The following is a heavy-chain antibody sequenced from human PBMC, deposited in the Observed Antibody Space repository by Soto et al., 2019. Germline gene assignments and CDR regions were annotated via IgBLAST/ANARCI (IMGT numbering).Heavy chain of an antibody. J-gene: IGHJ3*02. D-gene: IGHD1-1*01. CDR1: GFTFSSYG. CDR3: ARARGSWNHAFDI. CDR2: IWYDGSNK. V-gene: IGHV3-33*01. Sequence: QVQLVESGGGVVQPGRSLRLSCAAPGFTFSSYGMHWVRQAPGKGLEWVAVIWYDGSNKYYADSVKGRFTISRDNSKNPLYLQMNSLRAEDTAVYYCARARGSWNHAFDIWGQGTMVTVSS.